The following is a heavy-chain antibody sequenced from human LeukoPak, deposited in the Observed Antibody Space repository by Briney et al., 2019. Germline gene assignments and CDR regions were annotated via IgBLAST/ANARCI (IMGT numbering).Heavy chain of an antibody. V-gene: IGHV3-33*01. D-gene: IGHD2-2*01. J-gene: IGHJ4*02. CDR3: ARDEPPAAILGN. CDR1: GFTFSSYG. Sequence: GGSLRLSCAASGFTFSSYGMHWVRQAPGKGLEWVAVIWYDGSNKYYADSVKGRFTISRDNSKNTLYLQMNSLRAEDKAVYYCARDEPPAAILGNWGQGTLVTVSS. CDR2: IWYDGSNK.